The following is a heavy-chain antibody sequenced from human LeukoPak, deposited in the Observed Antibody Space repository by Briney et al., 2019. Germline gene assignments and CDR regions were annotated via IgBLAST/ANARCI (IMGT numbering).Heavy chain of an antibody. J-gene: IGHJ4*02. CDR2: IIPLLGIA. Sequence: GASVKVSCKASGGTFSNYVINWVRQVPGQGLEWMGRIIPLLGIANYAQKLQGRVTMTTDTSTSTAYMELRSLRSDDTAVYYCARDGSYSSGWYFYWGQGTLVTVSS. V-gene: IGHV1-69*04. CDR1: GGTFSNYV. CDR3: ARDGSYSSGWYFY. D-gene: IGHD6-19*01.